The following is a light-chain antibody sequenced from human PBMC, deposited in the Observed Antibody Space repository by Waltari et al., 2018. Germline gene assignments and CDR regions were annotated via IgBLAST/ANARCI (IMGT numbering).Light chain of an antibody. CDR3: QRYDNLPIYA. V-gene: IGKV1-33*01. CDR1: QDISNY. CDR2: DAS. Sequence: CQASQDISNYLNWYQQKPGKAPKLLIHDASKLETGVPSRFSGSQSGTHFTLTISSLQPEDIATYYCQRYDNLPIYAFGPGTKVDVK. J-gene: IGKJ3*01.